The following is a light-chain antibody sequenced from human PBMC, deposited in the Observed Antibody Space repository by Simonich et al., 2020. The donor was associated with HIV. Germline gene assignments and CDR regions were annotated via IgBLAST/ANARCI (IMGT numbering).Light chain of an antibody. J-gene: IGKJ1*01. V-gene: IGKV3-15*01. Sequence: EIVLTQSPATLSLSPGERATLPCRASQSVSSNLAWYQQKPGQAPRLLIYGASTRATGIPARFSGSGSGTEFTLTISSMQSEDFAVYYCQQYNSWPPWTFGQGTKVEIK. CDR2: GAS. CDR3: QQYNSWPPWT. CDR1: QSVSSN.